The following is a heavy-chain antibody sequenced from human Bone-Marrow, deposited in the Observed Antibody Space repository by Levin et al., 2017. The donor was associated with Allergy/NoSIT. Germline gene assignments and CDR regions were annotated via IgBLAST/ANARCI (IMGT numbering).Heavy chain of an antibody. CDR2: TYYRSKWYN. D-gene: IGHD1-1*01. CDR3: AREGLEGLTYTTYYFDY. CDR1: GDSVSSNSAA. J-gene: IGHJ4*02. Sequence: SQTLSLTCAISGDSVSSNSAAWNWIRQSPSRGLEWLGRTYYRSKWYNDYAVSVKSRITINPDTSKNQFSLQLNSVTPEDTAVYYCAREGLEGLTYTTYYFDYWGQGTLVTVSS. V-gene: IGHV6-1*01.